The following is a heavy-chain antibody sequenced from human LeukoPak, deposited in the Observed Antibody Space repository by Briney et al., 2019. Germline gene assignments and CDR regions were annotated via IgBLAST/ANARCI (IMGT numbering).Heavy chain of an antibody. CDR1: GFTFSSYS. Sequence: PGGSLRLSCAASGFTFSSYSMNWVRQAPGKGLEWVSYISSRGSSIYYADSVKGRFTISRDNAKNSLYLQMNSLRAEDTAVYYCARDRADFGSGSIPDFDYWGQGTLVTVSS. J-gene: IGHJ4*02. D-gene: IGHD3-10*01. V-gene: IGHV3-48*04. CDR3: ARDRADFGSGSIPDFDY. CDR2: ISSRGSSI.